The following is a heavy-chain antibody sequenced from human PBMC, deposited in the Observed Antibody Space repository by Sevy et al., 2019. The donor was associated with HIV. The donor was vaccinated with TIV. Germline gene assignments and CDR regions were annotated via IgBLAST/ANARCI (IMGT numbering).Heavy chain of an antibody. D-gene: IGHD2-8*02. Sequence: GGSLRLSCTASGFTFSNHAMHWVRQGPGKGPERVAFIRNDGSHEYYADSVKGRFTISRDNSKNTLYLQMNSLRPEDTAVYYCARDRKVLLVVYAIPFDAFDIWSQGTMVTVSS. CDR1: GFTFSNHA. CDR2: IRNDGSHE. CDR3: ARDRKVLLVVYAIPFDAFDI. V-gene: IGHV3-30*02. J-gene: IGHJ3*02.